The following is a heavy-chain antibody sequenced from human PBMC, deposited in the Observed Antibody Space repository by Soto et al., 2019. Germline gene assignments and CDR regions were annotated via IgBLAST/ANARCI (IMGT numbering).Heavy chain of an antibody. V-gene: IGHV4-34*01. Sequence: SETLSLTCAVYGGSFSGYYGTWIRQPPGTGLEWIGEINHSRSTNYNPSLKSRVTISVDTSKNQFSLKLTSVTAADTAVYYCARDKITGLFDYWGQGTLVTVSS. CDR1: GGSFSGYY. CDR3: ARDKITGLFDY. CDR2: INHSRST. D-gene: IGHD2-8*02. J-gene: IGHJ4*02.